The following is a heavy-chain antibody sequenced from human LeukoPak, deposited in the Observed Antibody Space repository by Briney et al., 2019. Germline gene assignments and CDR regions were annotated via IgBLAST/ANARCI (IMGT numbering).Heavy chain of an antibody. V-gene: IGHV4-30-4*08. J-gene: IGHJ4*02. CDR2: IYYSGST. D-gene: IGHD1-1*01. Sequence: SETLSLTCTVSGGPISSGDYYWSWIRQPPGKGLEWIGYIYYSGSTYYNPSLKSRVTISVDTSKNQFSLKLSSVTAADTAVYYCARAPSHTTGFDYWGQGTLVTVSS. CDR1: GGPISSGDYY. CDR3: ARAPSHTTGFDY.